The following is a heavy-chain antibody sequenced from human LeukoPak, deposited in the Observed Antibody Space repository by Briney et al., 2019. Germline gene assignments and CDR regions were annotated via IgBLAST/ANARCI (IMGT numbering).Heavy chain of an antibody. D-gene: IGHD6-13*01. V-gene: IGHV3-23*01. J-gene: IGHJ4*02. Sequence: GGSLRLSCAASGFTFSSYAMSWVRQAPGKGRQWVSTISSGGGSTYYADSVKGRFTISRDNSRNTLYLKMNSLRAEDTAVYYCAKLGIAAADSVYFDYWGQGTLVTVSS. CDR1: GFTFSSYA. CDR3: AKLGIAAADSVYFDY. CDR2: ISSGGGST.